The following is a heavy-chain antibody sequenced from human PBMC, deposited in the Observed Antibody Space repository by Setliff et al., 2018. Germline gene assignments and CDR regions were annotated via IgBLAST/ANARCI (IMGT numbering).Heavy chain of an antibody. CDR1: GYTFTDHY. V-gene: IGHV1-2*02. Sequence: ASVKVSCKTSGYTFTDHYMHWVRQAPGQGLEWMGWINPNSGGTNYAQKFQGRVTMTRDTSISTAYMELSRLRSDDTAVYYCARVSWLRGGGDPDGVDYWGQGTLVTVSS. CDR3: ARVSWLRGGGDPDGVDY. CDR2: INPNSGGT. J-gene: IGHJ4*02. D-gene: IGHD5-12*01.